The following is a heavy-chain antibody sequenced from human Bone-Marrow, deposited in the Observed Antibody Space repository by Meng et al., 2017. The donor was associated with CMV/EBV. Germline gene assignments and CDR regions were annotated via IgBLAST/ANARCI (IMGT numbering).Heavy chain of an antibody. CDR3: GRSNYYYYGMDV. V-gene: IGHV4-59*01. CDR1: GGSTGSYY. Sequence: SEPLSLTCSVSGGSTGSYYWSWIRQPPGKGLEWIGNTYYSGTTHYNPFLKSRVAISVDTSKNQFSLNLTSVNAADTAVYYCGRSNYYYYGMDVWGQGTSVTVSS. CDR2: TYYSGTT. J-gene: IGHJ6*02.